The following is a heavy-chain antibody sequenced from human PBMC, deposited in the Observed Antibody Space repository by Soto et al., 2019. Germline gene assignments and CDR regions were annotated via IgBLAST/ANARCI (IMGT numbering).Heavy chain of an antibody. J-gene: IGHJ4*02. CDR1: GFTFSSYA. D-gene: IGHD3-22*01. Sequence: PGGSLRLSCAASGFTFSSYAMSWVRQAPGKGLEWVSAISGSGGSTYYADSVKGWFTISRDNSRNTLYLQMNSLRAEDTAVYYCATSYDSSGYDYWGQGTLVTISS. V-gene: IGHV3-23*01. CDR2: ISGSGGST. CDR3: ATSYDSSGYDY.